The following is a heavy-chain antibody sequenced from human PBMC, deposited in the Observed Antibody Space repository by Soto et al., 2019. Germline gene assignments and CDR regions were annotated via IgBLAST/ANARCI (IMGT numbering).Heavy chain of an antibody. CDR1: GFTFSGDA. CDR2: ISGSATGI. CDR3: AKDLQRGPSAAMDY. Sequence: EVELLESGGGLVHPGGSLRLSCTASGFTFSGDAMSWVRQAPGKGLEWVSTISGSATGIYYADSVKGRFTISRDNSKKTLFLEMNSVRVEDTARYYCAKDLQRGPSAAMDYWGQGTLVTVSS. V-gene: IGHV3-23*01. J-gene: IGHJ4*02. D-gene: IGHD2-2*01.